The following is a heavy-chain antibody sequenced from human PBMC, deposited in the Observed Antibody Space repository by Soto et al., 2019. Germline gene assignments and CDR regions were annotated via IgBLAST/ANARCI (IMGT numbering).Heavy chain of an antibody. D-gene: IGHD3-22*01. CDR2: IYYSGST. V-gene: IGHV4-39*01. CDR1: GGSISSSSYY. J-gene: IGHJ3*02. Sequence: XXTLSLPFTVSGGSISSSSYYWGLIRQPPGKGLEWIGSIYYSGSTYYNPSLKSRVTISVDTSKNQFSLKLSSVTAADTAVYYCARGYYYDSSGYDAFDIWGQGTMVTVSS. CDR3: ARGYYYDSSGYDAFDI.